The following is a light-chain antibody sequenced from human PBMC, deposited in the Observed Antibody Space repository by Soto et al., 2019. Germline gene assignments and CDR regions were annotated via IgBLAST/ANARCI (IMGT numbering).Light chain of an antibody. V-gene: IGLV1-44*01. J-gene: IGLJ1*01. CDR3: SSWDDSLNGYV. CDR1: SSNIGSGRN. CDR2: NYN. Sequence: QSVLTQPPSASGTPGQRVTISCSGGSSNIGSGRNVNWYQQLPGTAPKLLIYNYNQRPSGVPDRFSGSESGTSASLAISGLQSEDEADYYCSSWDDSLNGYVFGTGTKVTVL.